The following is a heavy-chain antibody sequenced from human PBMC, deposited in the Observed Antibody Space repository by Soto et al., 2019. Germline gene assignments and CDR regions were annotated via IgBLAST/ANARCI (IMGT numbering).Heavy chain of an antibody. V-gene: IGHV3-64*01. Sequence: EVQLVESGGGLVQPGGSLRLSCAASGFTFSSYAMHWVRQAPGKGLEYVSAISSNGGSTYYANSVKGRYTISRDNSKNTLYVQMGSLRAEDMAVYYCAREEICGGDCYSHFDCWCQGPLVTVSS. CDR1: GFTFSSYA. CDR2: ISSNGGST. J-gene: IGHJ4*02. CDR3: AREEICGGDCYSHFDC. D-gene: IGHD2-21*01.